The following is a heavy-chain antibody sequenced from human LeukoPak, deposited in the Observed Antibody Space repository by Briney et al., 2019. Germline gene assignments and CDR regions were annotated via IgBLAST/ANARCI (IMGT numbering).Heavy chain of an antibody. CDR1: GGSISSSAYY. CDR2: IFYSGAT. Sequence: SETLSLTCTVSGGSISSSAYYWGWIRQPPGKGLEWIGSIFYSGATYYNPSLKSRVTISVDTSRNQFSLKLSSVTAADTAVYYCARDEGYGSGDWGQGTLVTVSS. D-gene: IGHD3-10*01. V-gene: IGHV4-39*02. J-gene: IGHJ4*02. CDR3: ARDEGYGSGD.